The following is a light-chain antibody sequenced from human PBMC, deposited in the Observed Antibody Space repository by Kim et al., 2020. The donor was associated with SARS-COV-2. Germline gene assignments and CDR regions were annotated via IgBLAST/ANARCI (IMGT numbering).Light chain of an antibody. J-gene: IGKJ3*01. CDR1: PCRVYKSGSTW. V-gene: IGKV2D-30*01. Sequence: SSGASRSSPCRVYKSGSTWLDWFQQKPGESPRLLIYKVSNWENGVPERFSGSGSGTDFTLKISRVEAEDVGVYYCKQGNRCPFTFGPGTKVDIK. CDR2: KVS. CDR3: KQGNRCPFT.